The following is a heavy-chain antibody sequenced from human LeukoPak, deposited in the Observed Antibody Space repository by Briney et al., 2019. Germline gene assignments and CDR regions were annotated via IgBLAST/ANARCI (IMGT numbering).Heavy chain of an antibody. CDR3: APTPPVTSYNYPYYFDY. CDR1: GFTFSSYS. Sequence: GGSLRLSCAASGFTFSSYSMNWVRQAPGKGLEWVSYISGLSSTIYYADSVKGRFTISRDNAENSLYLQMNSLRAEDTAVYYCAPTPPVTSYNYPYYFDYWGQGTLVTVSS. J-gene: IGHJ4*02. CDR2: ISGLSSTI. V-gene: IGHV3-48*01. D-gene: IGHD5-24*01.